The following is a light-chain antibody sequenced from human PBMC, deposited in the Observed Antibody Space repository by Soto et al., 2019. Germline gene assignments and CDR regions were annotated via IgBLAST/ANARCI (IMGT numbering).Light chain of an antibody. J-gene: IGKJ2*01. Sequence: DIQMTQSPSSLSASVGDRVTITCQASQDISNYLSWHQQKPGKAPKVLISDASILEAGVPSRFSGRASGTEFTFTLTSLPPEDMATYYCQQYDNIPYTFGQGTKLEIK. V-gene: IGKV1-33*01. CDR1: QDISNY. CDR3: QQYDNIPYT. CDR2: DAS.